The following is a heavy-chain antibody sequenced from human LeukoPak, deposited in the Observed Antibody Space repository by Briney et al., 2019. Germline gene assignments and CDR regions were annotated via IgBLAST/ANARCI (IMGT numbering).Heavy chain of an antibody. CDR1: GDTFTSYD. D-gene: IGHD5-24*01. CDR3: AKRATILGDAFDI. Sequence: ASVKVSCKASGDTFTSYDINWVRQATGQGLEWIGWMNPNSGNTGYAQKFQGRVTTTRNTSISTAYMELSSLRSEDTAVYYCAKRATILGDAFDIWGQGTMVTVSS. CDR2: MNPNSGNT. J-gene: IGHJ3*02. V-gene: IGHV1-8*01.